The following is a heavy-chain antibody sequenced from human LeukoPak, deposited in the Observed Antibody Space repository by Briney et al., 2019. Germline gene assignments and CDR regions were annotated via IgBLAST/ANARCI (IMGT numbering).Heavy chain of an antibody. CDR3: ARGRTDYYFDY. Sequence: SETLSLTCTVSGGSISSGGYYWSWIRQHPGTGLEWIGYIYYSGSTYYNPSLKSRITISVDTSKNQFSLKLSSVTAADTAVYYCARGRTDYYFDYWGQGTLVTVSS. V-gene: IGHV4-31*03. D-gene: IGHD1-14*01. CDR1: GGSISSGGYY. CDR2: IYYSGST. J-gene: IGHJ4*02.